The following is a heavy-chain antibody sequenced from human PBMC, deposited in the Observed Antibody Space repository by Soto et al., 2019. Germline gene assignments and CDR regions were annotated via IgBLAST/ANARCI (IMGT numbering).Heavy chain of an antibody. V-gene: IGHV4-39*01. CDR2: IYYSGST. CDR1: GGSISSSSYY. J-gene: IGHJ4*02. CDR3: ARLENSRWSEWLLFHFGY. D-gene: IGHD3-3*01. Sequence: PSETLSLTCTVSGGSISSSSYYWGWIRQPPGKGLEWIGSIYYSGSTYYNPSLKSRVTISVDTSKNQFSLKLSSVTAADTAVYYCARLENSRWSEWLLFHFGYWGQGTLVTVSS.